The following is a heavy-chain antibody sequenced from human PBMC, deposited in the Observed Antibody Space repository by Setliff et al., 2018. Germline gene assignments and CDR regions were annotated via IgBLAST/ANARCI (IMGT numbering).Heavy chain of an antibody. CDR1: GFTFTSYA. J-gene: IGHJ3*01. CDR3: ARDGDGEFDF. Sequence: PGGSLRLSCAASGFTFTSYAMNWVRQAPGKGLEWVSGISGSGGSTYYADSVKGRFTISRDNSKNTLYLQMNSLRAEDTAVYYCARDGDGEFDFWGQGTTVTV. V-gene: IGHV3-23*01. CDR2: ISGSGGST. D-gene: IGHD4-17*01.